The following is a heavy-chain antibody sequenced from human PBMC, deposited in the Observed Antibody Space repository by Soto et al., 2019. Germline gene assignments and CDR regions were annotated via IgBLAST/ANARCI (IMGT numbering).Heavy chain of an antibody. J-gene: IGHJ5*02. CDR1: GDSVSSNSAL. D-gene: IGHD2-21*01. V-gene: IGHV6-1*01. CDR2: TYYRSKWYN. CDR3: VREIAPRGFDP. Sequence: SQTLSLTRAISGDSVSSNSALWNWIRQSPSRGLEWLGRTYYRSKWYNDYAVSVKSRITINPDTSKNQFSLQLNSVAPEDTAVYYCVREIAPRGFDPWGPGTLVTVS.